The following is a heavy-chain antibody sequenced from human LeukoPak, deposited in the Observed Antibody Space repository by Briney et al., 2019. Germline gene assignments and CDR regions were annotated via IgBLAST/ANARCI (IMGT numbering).Heavy chain of an antibody. D-gene: IGHD6-13*01. CDR2: IWYDGSNK. V-gene: IGHV3-33*01. CDR3: ARDESAAAGILHY. Sequence: GGSLRLSCAASGFTFSSYGMHWVRQAPGKGLEWVAVIWYDGSNKYYADSVKGRFTISRDNSKNTLYLQMNSRRAEDTAVYYCARDESAAAGILHYWGQGTLVTVSS. J-gene: IGHJ4*02. CDR1: GFTFSSYG.